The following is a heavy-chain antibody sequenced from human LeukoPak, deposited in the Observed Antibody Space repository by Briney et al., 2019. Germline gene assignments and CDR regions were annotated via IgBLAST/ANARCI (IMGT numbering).Heavy chain of an antibody. Sequence: SETLSLTCTVSGGSISSHYLNWIRQPPGKGLEWIGYIYYSASTNYNPSLKSRVTISVDTSKNQFSLKLSSVTAADTAVYYCARETTVVTPGRSDVFDIWGQGTMVTVSS. V-gene: IGHV4-59*11. CDR2: IYYSAST. J-gene: IGHJ3*02. CDR1: GGSISSHY. CDR3: ARETTVVTPGRSDVFDI. D-gene: IGHD4-23*01.